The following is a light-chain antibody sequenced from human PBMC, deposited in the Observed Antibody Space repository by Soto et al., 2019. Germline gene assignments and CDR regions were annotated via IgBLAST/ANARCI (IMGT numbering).Light chain of an antibody. CDR2: KAS. J-gene: IGKJ2*03. V-gene: IGKV1-5*03. CDR1: QGIGPW. Sequence: DIQMTQSPSTLSASIGDRVIITCRASQGIGPWLAWYQQKPGKAPKVLIYKASHLEDGVPSRFSGSGSETEFTLNISSLQPDDFATYYCQQYKDYPYSFGQGTQLDVK. CDR3: QQYKDYPYS.